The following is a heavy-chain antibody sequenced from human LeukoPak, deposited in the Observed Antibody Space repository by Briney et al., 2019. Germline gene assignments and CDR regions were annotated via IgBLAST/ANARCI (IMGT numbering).Heavy chain of an antibody. V-gene: IGHV4-34*01. CDR2: INHSGST. Sequence: PSETLSLTCAVYGGSFSGYYWSWIRQPPGKGLEWIGEINHSGSTNYNPSLKSRVTISVDTSKNQFSLKLSSVTAADTAVYYCAKDHYDYIGGTYRDFDYWGQGTLVTVCS. CDR1: GGSFSGYY. D-gene: IGHD3-16*02. CDR3: AKDHYDYIGGTYRDFDY. J-gene: IGHJ4*02.